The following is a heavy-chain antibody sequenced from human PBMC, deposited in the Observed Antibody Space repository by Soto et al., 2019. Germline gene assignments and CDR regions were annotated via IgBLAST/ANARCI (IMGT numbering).Heavy chain of an antibody. J-gene: IGHJ6*03. Sequence: QEQLVQSGAEVKKPGAPVKVSCKASGYTFTNYNINWVRQATGQGLEWMGWMNPNTGNTSYAEKFQGRVTMTRNSSINTAYMELSGLRSDDTAVYYCAREAASDPSFYYHYMDVWGKGTTVTVSS. CDR3: AREAASDPSFYYHYMDV. CDR2: MNPNTGNT. CDR1: GYTFTNYN. V-gene: IGHV1-8*01. D-gene: IGHD6-25*01.